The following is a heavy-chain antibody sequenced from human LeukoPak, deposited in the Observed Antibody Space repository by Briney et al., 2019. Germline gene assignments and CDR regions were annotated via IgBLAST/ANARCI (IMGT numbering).Heavy chain of an antibody. V-gene: IGHV3-23*01. D-gene: IGHD6-19*01. J-gene: IGHJ3*02. CDR2: ISGSGDST. CDR1: GFTFSNYG. Sequence: GGSLRLSCAASGFTFSNYGMSWVRQAPGKGLEWVSAISGSGDSTYYADSVKGRFTISRDNAKNSLYLQMNSLRAEDTAVYYCARGASVVAGSDNALDIWGQGTMVTVSS. CDR3: ARGASVVAGSDNALDI.